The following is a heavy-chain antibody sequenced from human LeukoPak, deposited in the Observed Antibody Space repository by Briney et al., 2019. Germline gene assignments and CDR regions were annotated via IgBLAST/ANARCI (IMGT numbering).Heavy chain of an antibody. CDR2: IKEDGSEK. J-gene: IGHJ4*02. Sequence: GGSLRLSYAASGVTFSSYWMSWVRQAPGKGLEWVANIKEDGSEKYYVDSVKGRFTISRDNAKNSLYLQMNSLRAEDTAVYYCARGRRGVQLWPQGDYWGQGTLVTVSS. CDR1: GVTFSSYW. CDR3: ARGRRGVQLWPQGDY. D-gene: IGHD5-18*01. V-gene: IGHV3-7*01.